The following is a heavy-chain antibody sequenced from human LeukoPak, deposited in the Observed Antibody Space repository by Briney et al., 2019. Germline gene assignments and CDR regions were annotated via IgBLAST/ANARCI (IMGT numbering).Heavy chain of an antibody. J-gene: IGHJ4*02. D-gene: IGHD1-1*01. CDR2: IIPIFGTA. CDR1: GGTFSSYA. Sequence: ASVKVSCKASGGTFSSYAISWVRQAPGQGLEWMGGIIPIFGTANYAQKFQGRVTITADESTSTAYMELSSLRSEDTAVYYCARDGIRTPRAGYFDYWGQGTLVTVSS. V-gene: IGHV1-69*13. CDR3: ARDGIRTPRAGYFDY.